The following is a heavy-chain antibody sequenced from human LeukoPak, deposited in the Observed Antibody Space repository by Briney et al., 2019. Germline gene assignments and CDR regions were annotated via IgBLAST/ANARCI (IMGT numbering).Heavy chain of an antibody. CDR2: IKSKTDGGTT. CDR1: GFTFSSYS. J-gene: IGHJ4*02. CDR3: TTDTPGEAGGFDY. D-gene: IGHD3-10*01. V-gene: IGHV3-15*01. Sequence: PGGSLRLSCAASGFTFSSYSMNWVRQAPGKGLEWVGRIKSKTDGGTTDYAAPVKGRFTISRDDSKNTLYLQMNSLKTEDTAVYYCTTDTPGEAGGFDYWGQGTLVTVSS.